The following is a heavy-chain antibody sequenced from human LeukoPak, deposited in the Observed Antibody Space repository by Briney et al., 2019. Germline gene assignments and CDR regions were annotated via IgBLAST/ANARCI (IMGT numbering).Heavy chain of an antibody. CDR1: GFTFNSHW. D-gene: IGHD7-27*01. CDR2: INSDGSAT. CDR3: ARGVLALGY. V-gene: IGHV3-74*01. Sequence: GGSLRLSCAASGFTFNSHWMHWVRQAPGKGLVWVSRINSDGSATNYADSVKGRFTISRGNVKNTLYLQMNSLRAEDTAVYYCARGVLALGYWGQGSLVTVSS. J-gene: IGHJ4*02.